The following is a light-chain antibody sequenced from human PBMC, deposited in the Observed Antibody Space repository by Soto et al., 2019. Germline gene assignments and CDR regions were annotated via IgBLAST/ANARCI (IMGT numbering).Light chain of an antibody. Sequence: SLFSLSASVGDRVTITCRASQGMSSYLAWYQHQPGRAPKLLIYAASTLQSGVPSRFSGSGSGTDFTFTISSLQPEDITTYYCQLSDFLPLTFGGGGIVDIK. V-gene: IGKV1-9*01. CDR1: QGMSSY. J-gene: IGKJ4*01. CDR2: AAS. CDR3: QLSDFLPLT.